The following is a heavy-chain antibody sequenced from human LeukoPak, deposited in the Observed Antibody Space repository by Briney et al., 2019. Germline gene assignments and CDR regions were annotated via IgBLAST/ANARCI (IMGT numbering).Heavy chain of an antibody. CDR3: ARERRTTVVTGFDY. D-gene: IGHD4-23*01. Sequence: GSSVKVSCKASGGTFSSYAISWVRQAPGQGLEWMGRIIPILGIANYAQKFQGRVTITADKSTSTAYTELGSLRSEDTAVYYCARERRTTVVTGFDYWGQGTLVTVSS. CDR2: IIPILGIA. J-gene: IGHJ4*02. V-gene: IGHV1-69*04. CDR1: GGTFSSYA.